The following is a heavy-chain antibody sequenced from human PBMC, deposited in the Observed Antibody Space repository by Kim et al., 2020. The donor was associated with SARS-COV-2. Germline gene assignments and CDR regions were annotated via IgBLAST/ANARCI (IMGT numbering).Heavy chain of an antibody. J-gene: IGHJ4*02. Sequence: SVKGRFTISRDNSENTLYLQMSSLRAEETAIYYCAKVPAQWDMNDYYVDYWGQGTLVTVSS. CDR3: AKVPAQWDMNDYYVDY. V-gene: IGHV3-23*01. D-gene: IGHD1-1*01.